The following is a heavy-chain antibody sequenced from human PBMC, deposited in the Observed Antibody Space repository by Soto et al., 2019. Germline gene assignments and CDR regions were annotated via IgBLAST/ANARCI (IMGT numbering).Heavy chain of an antibody. J-gene: IGHJ4*01. CDR1: GGSISSYY. Sequence: SETLSLTCTVSGGSISSYYWSWIRQPPGKGLEWIGYIYYSGSTNYNPSLKSRVTISVDTSKNQFSLKLSSVTAADTAVYLCARYSDRATVTIWRRRTLDTVS. D-gene: IGHD4-17*01. V-gene: IGHV4-59*01. CDR3: ARYSDRATVTI. CDR2: IYYSGST.